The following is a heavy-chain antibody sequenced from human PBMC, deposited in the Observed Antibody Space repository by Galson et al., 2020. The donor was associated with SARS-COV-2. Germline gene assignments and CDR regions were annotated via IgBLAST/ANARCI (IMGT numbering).Heavy chain of an antibody. CDR3: ATPKLGGSGTIPVDYYYMDV. CDR1: GGSISTSSYY. D-gene: IGHD3-10*01. Sequence: SQTLSLTCTVSGGSISTSSYYWGWIRQPPGKGLEWVGSIDYSGSPYYNPSLTSRVTISVDTSRNQFSLRLSSVTAADTAVYYCATPKLGGSGTIPVDYYYMDVWGQGTTVTVSS. J-gene: IGHJ6*02. V-gene: IGHV4-39*01. CDR2: IDYSGSP.